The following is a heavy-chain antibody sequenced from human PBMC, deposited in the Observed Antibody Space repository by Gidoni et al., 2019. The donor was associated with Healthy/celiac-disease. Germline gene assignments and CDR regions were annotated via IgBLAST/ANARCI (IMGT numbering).Heavy chain of an antibody. V-gene: IGHV4-31*03. Sequence: QVQLQESGPGLVKPSQTLSLTCTVSGGSISSGGYYWSWIRQHPGKGLEWIGYIYYSGSTYYNPSLKSRVTISVDTSKNQFSLKLSSVTAADTAVYYCARAQGFYSGYDEGAFDIWGQGTMVTVSS. D-gene: IGHD5-12*01. CDR1: GGSISSGGYY. CDR3: ARAQGFYSGYDEGAFDI. CDR2: IYYSGST. J-gene: IGHJ3*02.